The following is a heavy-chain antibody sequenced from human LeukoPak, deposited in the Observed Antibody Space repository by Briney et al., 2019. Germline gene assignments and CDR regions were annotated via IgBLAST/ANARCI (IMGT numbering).Heavy chain of an antibody. CDR3: VTETTEGAKDY. J-gene: IGHJ4*02. CDR1: GFTFRDRY. CDR2: ISSSSHYT. V-gene: IGHV3-11*05. D-gene: IGHD1-14*01. Sequence: GGSLRLSCAASGFTFRDRYMGWVRQAPGKGQAWVSYISSSSHYTNYEASVRGRFIISRDNSRDSLYLQMNSLRVEDTAIYYCVTETTEGAKDYWGQGALVTVSS.